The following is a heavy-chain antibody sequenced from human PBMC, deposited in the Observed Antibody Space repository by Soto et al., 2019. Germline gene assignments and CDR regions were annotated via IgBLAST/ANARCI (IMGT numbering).Heavy chain of an antibody. CDR3: ARGADNYRLTKWFDP. CDR1: GFIFSDYY. V-gene: IGHV3-11*01. D-gene: IGHD1-1*01. Sequence: LRLACATSGFIFSDYYMNWIRHAPGKGLEWLAYSSRDGNDLSPADSVDGGFNISRDNATNSRFMQMDDLSVEDTGMYFCARGADNYRLTKWFDPWGQGILVTVSS. CDR2: SSRDGNDL. J-gene: IGHJ5*02.